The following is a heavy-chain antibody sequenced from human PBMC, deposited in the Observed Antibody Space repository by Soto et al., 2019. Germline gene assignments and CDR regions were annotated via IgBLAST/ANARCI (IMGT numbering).Heavy chain of an antibody. Sequence: SETLSLTCTVSVGSISGYYWSWIRQPPGKGLEWIGYIYDSGSTNYNPSLKSRVTISVDTSKNQFSLKLTSVTAADTAVYYCAAPPRYWGQGTLVTVS. V-gene: IGHV4-59*01. CDR3: AAPPRY. J-gene: IGHJ4*02. CDR1: VGSISGYY. CDR2: IYDSGST. D-gene: IGHD6-6*01.